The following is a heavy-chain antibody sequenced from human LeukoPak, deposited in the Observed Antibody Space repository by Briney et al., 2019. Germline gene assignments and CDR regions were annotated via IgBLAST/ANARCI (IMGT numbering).Heavy chain of an antibody. CDR2: IYSSGST. CDR3: ARESTGFGEFVWFDP. D-gene: IGHD3-10*01. J-gene: IGHJ5*02. V-gene: IGHV4-39*07. CDR1: GASISSGSNY. Sequence: SETLSLTCTVSGASISSGSNYWGWIRQPPGKTLEWIGSIYSSGSTYYNSSLQSRVIIIIDTPKNHFSLTLSSVTAADTAVYYCARESTGFGEFVWFDPWGQGILVTVSS.